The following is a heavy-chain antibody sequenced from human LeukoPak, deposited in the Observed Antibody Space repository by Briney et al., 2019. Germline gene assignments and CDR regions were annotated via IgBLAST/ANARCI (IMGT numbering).Heavy chain of an antibody. D-gene: IGHD3-3*01. J-gene: IGHJ5*02. Sequence: ASVKVSCKASGYTFTSFGITWVRQAPGQGLEWMGWISAYNGNTNYAQKLQGRVTMTTDTSTSTAYMELRSLRSDDTAVYYCARDLPRFLEWFLFDPWGQGTLVTVSS. V-gene: IGHV1-18*04. CDR2: ISAYNGNT. CDR1: GYTFTSFG. CDR3: ARDLPRFLEWFLFDP.